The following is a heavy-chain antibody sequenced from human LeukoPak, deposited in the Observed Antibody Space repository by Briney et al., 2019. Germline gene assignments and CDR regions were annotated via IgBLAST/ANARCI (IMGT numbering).Heavy chain of an antibody. Sequence: SQTLSLTCAISGDSVSSNSVTWNWIRQSPSRGLEWLGRTYYRSTWYNDYAVSVRGRITVNPDTSKNQFSLHLNSVTPEDTAVYYCARRLTQYDCFDPWGQEILVTVSS. CDR1: GDSVSSNSVT. D-gene: IGHD2-2*01. CDR3: ARRLTQYDCFDP. V-gene: IGHV6-1*01. CDR2: TYYRSTWYN. J-gene: IGHJ5*02.